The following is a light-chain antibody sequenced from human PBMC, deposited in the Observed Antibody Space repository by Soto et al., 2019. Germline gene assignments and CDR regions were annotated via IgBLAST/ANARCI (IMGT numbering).Light chain of an antibody. CDR2: GTS. CDR1: QSVSSR. Sequence: VMTQSPATLSVSPGERATLSCRASQSVSSRLAWYQQKPGQPPRLLIYGTSTRATGIPARFSGSGSGTEFTLTISSLQSEDFAVYYCQQYNDWPFTFGPGTKVDIK. J-gene: IGKJ3*01. V-gene: IGKV3-15*01. CDR3: QQYNDWPFT.